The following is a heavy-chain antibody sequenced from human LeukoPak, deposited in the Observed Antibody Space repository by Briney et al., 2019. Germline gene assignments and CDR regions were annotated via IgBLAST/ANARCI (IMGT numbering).Heavy chain of an antibody. CDR1: GDSTTSYY. Sequence: SETLSLTCSVSGDSTTSYYWSWIRQSPGKGLGWLGLIYKSGDVNYHPSFRSRLFMSVDRSKTQVSLRLRSVTAADTAVYYCASGKYFYDDAGSVNRASRTALDLWARGTMVTVSS. CDR3: ASGKYFYDDAGSVNRASRTALDL. D-gene: IGHD3-16*01. CDR2: IYKSGDV. J-gene: IGHJ3*01. V-gene: IGHV4-59*01.